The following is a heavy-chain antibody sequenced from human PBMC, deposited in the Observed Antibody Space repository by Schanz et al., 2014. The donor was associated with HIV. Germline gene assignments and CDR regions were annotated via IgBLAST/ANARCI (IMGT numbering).Heavy chain of an antibody. V-gene: IGHV3-30*18. D-gene: IGHD4-17*01. CDR2: ISYDGTNK. CDR3: AKDWAFYGDFVHYYYGVDV. Sequence: QAQLVESGGGVVQPGRSLRLSCAASGFTFSSYGMHWVRQAPGKGLEWVAVISYDGTNKYYADSVNGRFTISRDNSKNTVYLQMNSLRAEDTAVYYCAKDWAFYGDFVHYYYGVDVWGQGTTVTVSS. J-gene: IGHJ6*02. CDR1: GFTFSSYG.